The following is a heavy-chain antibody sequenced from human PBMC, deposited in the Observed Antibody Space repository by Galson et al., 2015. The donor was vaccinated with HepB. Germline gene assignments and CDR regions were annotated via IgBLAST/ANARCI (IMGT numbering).Heavy chain of an antibody. CDR1: GFTLSRFW. CDR3: AREPDYGGLYLDP. D-gene: IGHD4-23*01. J-gene: IGHJ5*02. V-gene: IGHV3-74*01. CDR2: IRSDGSST. Sequence: SLRLSCAASGFTLSRFWMNWVRQAPGKGLEWVSRIRSDGSSTTYADSVKGRFTISRDNAQNMLYLQMSNLTTADTAVYFCAREPDYGGLYLDPWGQGSLVTVSS.